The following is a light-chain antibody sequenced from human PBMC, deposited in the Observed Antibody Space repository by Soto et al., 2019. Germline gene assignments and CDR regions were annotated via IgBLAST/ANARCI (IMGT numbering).Light chain of an antibody. Sequence: DIQMTQSPASLSASVGDRVTITCRASQTINKNLNWYQQKPGQDPNLLIYSASDFQSGVPSRFSGSGAGTEFTLTISGLQPEDCATYYFLQSFSTPYTFGQGTELEI. CDR2: SAS. V-gene: IGKV1-39*01. CDR3: LQSFSTPYT. J-gene: IGKJ2*01. CDR1: QTINKN.